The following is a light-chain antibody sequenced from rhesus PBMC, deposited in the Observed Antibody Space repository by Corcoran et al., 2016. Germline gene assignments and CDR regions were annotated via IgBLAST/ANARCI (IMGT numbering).Light chain of an antibody. CDR3: QKYSSSPFT. CDR1: QSVSSY. Sequence: QVILTQSPATLSLSPGERATLSCRASQSVSSYLAWYQQTPGTAPKLLIYGASSRATGIPDRFSGSGAGREVTLSISSLEPEDFAVYYCQKYSSSPFTFGPGTKLDIK. CDR2: GAS. V-gene: IGKV3-53*02. J-gene: IGKJ3*01.